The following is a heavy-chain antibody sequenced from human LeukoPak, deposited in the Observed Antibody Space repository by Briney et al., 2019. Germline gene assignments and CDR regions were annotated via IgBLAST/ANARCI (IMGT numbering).Heavy chain of an antibody. CDR2: INPNSGGT. Sequence: ASVKVSCKASGYTFTGYYMHWVRQAPGPGLEWVGWINPNSGGTNNAQKFQGRVTMTRDTSISTAYMELSRLRSDDTAVYYCARALGIAAAGTGGYYYYGMDVWGQGTTVTVSS. J-gene: IGHJ6*02. V-gene: IGHV1-2*02. CDR3: ARALGIAAAGTGGYYYYGMDV. CDR1: GYTFTGYY. D-gene: IGHD6-13*01.